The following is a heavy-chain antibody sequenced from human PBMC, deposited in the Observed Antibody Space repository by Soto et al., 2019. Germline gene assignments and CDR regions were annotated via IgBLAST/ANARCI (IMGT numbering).Heavy chain of an antibody. J-gene: IGHJ4*02. D-gene: IGHD1-26*01. Sequence: QVQLVQSGAEVKKPGASVKVSCKASGYTFTNYGITWVRQAPGQGLEWMGWISTYKKDTDYAQKLQGRVTMTTDTSTITAYMELRSLGSDDTAVYYCASSDSGIYRDWGPGTLVIVSS. CDR3: ASSDSGIYRD. CDR2: ISTYKKDT. CDR1: GYTFTNYG. V-gene: IGHV1-18*01.